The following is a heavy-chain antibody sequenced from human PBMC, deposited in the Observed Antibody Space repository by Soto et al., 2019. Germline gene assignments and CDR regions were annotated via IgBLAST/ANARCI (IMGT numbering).Heavy chain of an antibody. CDR3: ARRGYSGYDYFWSGSYGMDV. V-gene: IGHV4-39*01. J-gene: IGHJ6*02. CDR1: GSSISSSSYY. CDR2: IYYSGST. Sequence: QLQLQESGPGLVKPSETLSLTCTVSGSSISSSSYYWGWIRQPPGKGLEWIGSIYYSGSTYYNPSLKSRVTISVDTSKNQFSLKLSSVTAADTAVYYCARRGYSGYDYFWSGSYGMDVWGQGTTVTVSS. D-gene: IGHD5-12*01.